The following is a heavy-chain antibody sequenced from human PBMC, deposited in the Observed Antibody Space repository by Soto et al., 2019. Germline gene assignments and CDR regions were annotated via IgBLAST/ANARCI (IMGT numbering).Heavy chain of an antibody. V-gene: IGHV4-34*01. D-gene: IGHD2-2*01. CDR1: GGSFSGYY. J-gene: IGHJ3*02. CDR2: INHSGST. CDR3: ARYCRSSSCPGGAFDI. Sequence: ETLSLTCAVYGGSFSGYYWSWIRQPPGKGLEWIGEINHSGSTNYNPSLKSRVTISVDTSKNQFSLRLSSLTAADTALYYCARYCRSSSCPGGAFDIWGQGTMVTVSS.